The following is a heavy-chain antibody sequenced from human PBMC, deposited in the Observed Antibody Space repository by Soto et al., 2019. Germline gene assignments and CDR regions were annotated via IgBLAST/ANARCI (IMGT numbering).Heavy chain of an antibody. J-gene: IGHJ5*01. CDR1: GFSFSINGVA. V-gene: IGHV2-5*02. CDR3: AHKRDVSRGFKS. Sequence: QITLKESGPTLVKPTQTLTLTCTFSGFSFSINGVAVGWIRQPPGQDLEWLALIYWDDDQRYNPSLKNRLTINKDTSRNRVVLTMTNMDPVDTATYYCAHKRDVSRGFKSWGQGTLVTVFS. CDR2: IYWDDDQ.